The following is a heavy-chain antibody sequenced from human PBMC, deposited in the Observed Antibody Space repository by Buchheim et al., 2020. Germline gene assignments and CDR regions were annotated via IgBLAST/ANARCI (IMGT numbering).Heavy chain of an antibody. Sequence: QVQLQESGPGLVKPSQTLSLTCTVSGGSITSGGYCWSWIRQHPGKGLEWIGYIYYSGSTYYNPSLKSRVTISVDTSKNQFSLKLSSVTAADTAVYYCARENIVVVPAADVEYRGMDVWGQGTT. D-gene: IGHD2-2*01. J-gene: IGHJ6*02. CDR3: ARENIVVVPAADVEYRGMDV. CDR2: IYYSGST. CDR1: GGSITSGGYC. V-gene: IGHV4-31*03.